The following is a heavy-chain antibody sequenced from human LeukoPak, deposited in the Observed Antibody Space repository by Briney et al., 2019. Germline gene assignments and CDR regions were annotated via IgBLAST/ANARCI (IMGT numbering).Heavy chain of an antibody. CDR3: ARWTYRNYFDY. CDR1: GGSFNGYY. J-gene: IGHJ4*02. D-gene: IGHD4-11*01. Sequence: PSETLSLTCAVYGGSFNGYYWSWIRQPPGKGLEWIGEINHSGSTNYNPSLKSRVTISVDTSKNQFSLKLSSVTAADTAVYYCARWTYRNYFDYWGQGTLVTVSS. V-gene: IGHV4-34*01. CDR2: INHSGST.